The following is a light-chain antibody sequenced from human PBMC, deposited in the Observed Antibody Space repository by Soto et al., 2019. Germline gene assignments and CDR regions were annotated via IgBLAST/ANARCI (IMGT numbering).Light chain of an antibody. Sequence: ELVLTQSPGTLSVSPGERATLSCRASRMISGSYLAWYQLKPGQAPRLLIYGASTRATGIPARFSGSGSGTEFTLTISSLQPEDFAVYYCQQYNNWPLTFGQGTRLEIK. V-gene: IGKV3-15*01. J-gene: IGKJ5*01. CDR1: RMISGSY. CDR2: GAS. CDR3: QQYNNWPLT.